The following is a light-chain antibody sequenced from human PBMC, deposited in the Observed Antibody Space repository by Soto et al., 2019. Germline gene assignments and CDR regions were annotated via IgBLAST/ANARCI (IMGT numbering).Light chain of an antibody. J-gene: IGKJ4*01. CDR2: GAS. V-gene: IGKV3-20*01. Sequence: EIVLTQSPGTLSLSPGERATLSCRASQSISSGYLAWYQQKPGQAPRLLIYGASSRATGIPDRFSGSGSGTDFTLTISRLEPEDFAIYYCQQYGGSLLTFGGGTKVDIK. CDR3: QQYGGSLLT. CDR1: QSISSGY.